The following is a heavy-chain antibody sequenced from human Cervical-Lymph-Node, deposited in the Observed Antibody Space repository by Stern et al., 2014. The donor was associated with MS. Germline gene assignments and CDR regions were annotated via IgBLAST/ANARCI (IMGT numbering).Heavy chain of an antibody. CDR2: ISSRTDDT. Sequence: EMQLVESGGGLVKPGGYLRLSWAASGFTFSTYSMNWVRPAPGKGLEWVSSISSRTDDTYYADSVKGRFTISRDNAKNSLYLQMNSLRADDTAVYYCVRDCDDTTCPRDFWGQGTLVSVSS. CDR3: VRDCDDTTCPRDF. J-gene: IGHJ4*02. D-gene: IGHD2-2*01. CDR1: GFTFSTYS. V-gene: IGHV3-21*01.